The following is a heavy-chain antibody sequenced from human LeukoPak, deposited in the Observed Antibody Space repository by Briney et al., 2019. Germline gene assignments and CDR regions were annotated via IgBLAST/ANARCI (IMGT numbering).Heavy chain of an antibody. CDR1: GFTFSSYA. CDR3: AKVGKDGDYSSYLRWFDP. J-gene: IGHJ5*02. Sequence: PGGSLRLSCAASGFTFSSYAMSSVRQAPGKGLEWVSAISGSGDSTYYADSVKGRFTISRDNSKNTLYLQMNSLRAEDTAVYYCAKVGKDGDYSSYLRWFDPWGQGTLVTVSS. V-gene: IGHV3-23*01. D-gene: IGHD4-17*01. CDR2: ISGSGDST.